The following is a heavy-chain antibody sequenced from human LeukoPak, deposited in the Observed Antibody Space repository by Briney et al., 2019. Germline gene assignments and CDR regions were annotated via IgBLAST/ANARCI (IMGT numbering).Heavy chain of an antibody. Sequence: TGGSLRLSCGASGFTFSSYWMSWVRQAPGKGLEWVANIKQDGSDENYVDSVKGRFTISRDNAKNSLYLQMNSLRAEDTAVYYCARDQGEWSYYYMDVWGKGTTVTVSS. CDR1: GFTFSSYW. CDR2: IKQDGSDE. V-gene: IGHV3-7*01. J-gene: IGHJ6*03. D-gene: IGHD2-8*01. CDR3: ARDQGEWSYYYMDV.